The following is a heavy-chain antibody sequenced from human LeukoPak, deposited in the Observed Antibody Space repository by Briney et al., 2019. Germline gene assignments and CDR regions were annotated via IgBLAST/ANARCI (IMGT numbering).Heavy chain of an antibody. Sequence: ASVNVSCKASGYTFTGYYMHWVRQAPGQGLEWMGWINPSSGGTNYAQKFQGRVTMTRDTSISTAYMELSRLRSDDTAVYYCARGWHYYDSSGYCLDYWGQGTLVTVS. D-gene: IGHD3-22*01. CDR3: ARGWHYYDSSGYCLDY. CDR1: GYTFTGYY. V-gene: IGHV1-2*02. CDR2: INPSSGGT. J-gene: IGHJ4*02.